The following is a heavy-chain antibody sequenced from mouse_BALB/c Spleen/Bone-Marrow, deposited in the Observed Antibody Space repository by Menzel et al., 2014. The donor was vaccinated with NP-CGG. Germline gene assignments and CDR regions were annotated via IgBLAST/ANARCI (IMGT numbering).Heavy chain of an antibody. Sequence: EVQLQQSGGGLVQPGGSLKLSCAASGFDFSRYWLTWVRRAPGKGLEWIGDINPDSSTINYTPSLKDKFIISRDNAKNTLYLQMSKVRSEDTALYYCARPGYYGYQDVWGAGTTVTVSS. J-gene: IGHJ1*01. CDR1: GFDFSRYW. V-gene: IGHV4-1*02. CDR3: ARPGYYGYQDV. CDR2: INPDSSTI. D-gene: IGHD1-2*01.